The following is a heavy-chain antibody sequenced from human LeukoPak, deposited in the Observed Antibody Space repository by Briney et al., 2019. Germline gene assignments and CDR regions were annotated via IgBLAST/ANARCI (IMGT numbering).Heavy chain of an antibody. V-gene: IGHV3-74*01. D-gene: IGHD2-2*03. Sequence: GGSLRLSCAVSGLTFSNYWMHWVRQAPGKGLVWVSRISNDGTSTSYADSVKGRFTISRDNSKNTLYLQMNSLRAEDTAVYYCAKDGYCSSTSCYFAYYYYYMDVWGKGTTVTVSS. CDR1: GLTFSNYW. J-gene: IGHJ6*03. CDR2: ISNDGTST. CDR3: AKDGYCSSTSCYFAYYYYYMDV.